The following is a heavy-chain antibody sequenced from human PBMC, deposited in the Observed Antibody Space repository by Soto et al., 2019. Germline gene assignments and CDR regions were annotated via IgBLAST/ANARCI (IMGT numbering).Heavy chain of an antibody. D-gene: IGHD1-26*01. CDR3: ARDAAVGLFDY. Sequence: SETLSLTCTVSGGSISSYYWSLIRQPPGKGLEWIGYIYYSGSTNYNPSLKSRVTISVDTSKNQFSLKLSSVTAADTAVYYCARDAAVGLFDYWGQGTLVTVSS. CDR2: IYYSGST. V-gene: IGHV4-59*12. CDR1: GGSISSYY. J-gene: IGHJ4*02.